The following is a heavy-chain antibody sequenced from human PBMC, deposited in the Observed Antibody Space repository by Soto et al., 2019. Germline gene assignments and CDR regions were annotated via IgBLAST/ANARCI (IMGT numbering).Heavy chain of an antibody. CDR2: IWYDGSNK. J-gene: IGHJ6*02. Sequence: GGSLRLSCAASGFTFSSYGMHWVRQAPGKGLEWVAVIWYDGSNKYYADSVKGRFTISRDNSKNTLYLQMNSLRAEDTAVYYCAREGTMVRGVEYYYGMDVWGQGTTVTVSS. D-gene: IGHD3-10*01. CDR1: GFTFSSYG. CDR3: AREGTMVRGVEYYYGMDV. V-gene: IGHV3-33*01.